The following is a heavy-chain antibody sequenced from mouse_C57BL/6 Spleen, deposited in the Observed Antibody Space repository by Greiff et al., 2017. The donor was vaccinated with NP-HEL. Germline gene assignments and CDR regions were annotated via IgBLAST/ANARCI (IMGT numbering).Heavy chain of an antibody. Sequence: EVQRVESGGDLVKPGGSLKLSCAASGFTFSSYGMSWVRQTPDKRLEWVATISSGGSYTYYPDSVKGRFTISRDNAKNTLYLQMSSLKSEDTAMYYCARQGGNYPAWFAYWGQGTLVTVSA. D-gene: IGHD2-1*01. V-gene: IGHV5-6*01. CDR1: GFTFSSYG. CDR3: ARQGGNYPAWFAY. J-gene: IGHJ3*01. CDR2: ISSGGSYT.